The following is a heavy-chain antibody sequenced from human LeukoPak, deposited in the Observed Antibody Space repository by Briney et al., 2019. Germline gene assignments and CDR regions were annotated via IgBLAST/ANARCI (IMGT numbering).Heavy chain of an antibody. J-gene: IGHJ6*02. D-gene: IGHD6-19*01. V-gene: IGHV4-39*07. CDR2: IYYSGST. CDR3: ARDKAVAGAIGYYYYGMDV. CDR1: GGSISSSSYY. Sequence: SETLSLTCTVSGGSISSSSYYWGWVRQPPGKGLEWIGSIYYSGSTYYNPSLKSRVAISIDTSKNQFSLRLSSVTAADTAVYYCARDKAVAGAIGYYYYGMDVWGQGTTVTVSS.